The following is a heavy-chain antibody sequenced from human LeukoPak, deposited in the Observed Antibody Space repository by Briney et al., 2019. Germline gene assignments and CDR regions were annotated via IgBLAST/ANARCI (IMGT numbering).Heavy chain of an antibody. Sequence: KPGGSLRLSCEASGFTFSDHYMSWIRQVPGKGLEWLLYIGPSGSAIYYADSVKGRSTISRDNAKNSLYLQVNSLRAEDTAVYYCAKDLTMIVVLTWDVWGKGTTVTVSS. CDR2: IGPSGSAI. V-gene: IGHV3-11*01. CDR3: AKDLTMIVVLTWDV. D-gene: IGHD3-22*01. CDR1: GFTFSDHY. J-gene: IGHJ6*04.